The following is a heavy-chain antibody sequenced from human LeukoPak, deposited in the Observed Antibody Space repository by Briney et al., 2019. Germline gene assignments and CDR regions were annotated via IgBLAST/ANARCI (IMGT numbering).Heavy chain of an antibody. CDR1: GFTFSSYA. Sequence: GGYLRLSCAASGFTFSSYAMSWVRQAPGKGLEWVSAISGSGGSTYYADSVKGRFTISRDNSKNALYLQMNSLRAEDTAVYYCAKDRGVVRIYYFDYWGQGTLVTVSS. J-gene: IGHJ4*02. D-gene: IGHD2-15*01. CDR3: AKDRGVVRIYYFDY. CDR2: ISGSGGST. V-gene: IGHV3-23*01.